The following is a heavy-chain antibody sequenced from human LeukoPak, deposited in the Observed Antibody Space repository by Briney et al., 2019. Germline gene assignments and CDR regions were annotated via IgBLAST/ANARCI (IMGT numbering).Heavy chain of an antibody. CDR3: AKDIRFGEPRPYYYFVMDV. V-gene: IGHV3-43*01. D-gene: IGHD3-10*01. J-gene: IGHJ6*02. CDR2: ISCDGDRT. CDR1: GFTFDDYA. Sequence: GGSLRLSCAASGFTFDDYAPRWVRQVPGKGLEWVSFISCDGDRTYYTDSVKGRFTISRDNSKNSLYLQMNSLRTEDTALYYCAKDIRFGEPRPYYYFVMDVWGQGTTVTVSS.